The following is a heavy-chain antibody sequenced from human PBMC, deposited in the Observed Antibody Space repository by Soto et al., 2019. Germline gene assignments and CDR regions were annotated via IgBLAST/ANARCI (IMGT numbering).Heavy chain of an antibody. Sequence: QVQLQESGPGLVKPSQTLSLTCTVSGGSISSGGYYWSWIRQHPGKGLEWIGYIYYSGSTYYNPSLKSRVTISVDTSKNQFSLKLSSVTAADTAVYYCARDRAVVGSYGYAEYYYYGMDVWGQGTTVTVSS. CDR2: IYYSGST. V-gene: IGHV4-31*03. CDR3: ARDRAVVGSYGYAEYYYYGMDV. CDR1: GGSISSGGYY. J-gene: IGHJ6*02. D-gene: IGHD5-18*01.